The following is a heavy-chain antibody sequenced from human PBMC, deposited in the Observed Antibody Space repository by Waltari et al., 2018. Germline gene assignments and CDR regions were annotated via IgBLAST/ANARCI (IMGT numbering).Heavy chain of an antibody. CDR3: ARDHNWNYGYYGMDV. CDR1: GGSISSGGYY. J-gene: IGHJ6*02. Sequence: QVQLQESGPGLVKPSQTLSLTCTVSGGSISSGGYYCRWISQHPGKGLEGIGYIYYSGSTYYNPSLKSRVTISVDTSKNQFSLKLSSVTAADTAVYYCARDHNWNYGYYGMDVWGQGTTVTVSS. D-gene: IGHD1-7*01. V-gene: IGHV4-31*03. CDR2: IYYSGST.